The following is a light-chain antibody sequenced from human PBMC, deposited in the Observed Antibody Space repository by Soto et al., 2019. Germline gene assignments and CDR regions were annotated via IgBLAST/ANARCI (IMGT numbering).Light chain of an antibody. V-gene: IGKV1-33*01. CDR3: QQYDNLPSFT. J-gene: IGKJ3*01. Sequence: DIQMTQSPSSLSASVGDRVTITCQASQDISNYLNWYQQKPGKAPKLLIYDAFILETGGPSRFSGSGSGTDFTFTISSLQPEDIATYYCQQYDNLPSFTFGPGTKVDIK. CDR1: QDISNY. CDR2: DAF.